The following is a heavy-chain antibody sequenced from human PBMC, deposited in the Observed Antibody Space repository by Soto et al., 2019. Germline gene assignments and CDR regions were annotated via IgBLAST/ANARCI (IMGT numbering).Heavy chain of an antibody. Sequence: EVQLLESGGGLVQPGGSLRLSCAASGFTFSNYAMTWVRQAPGKGLEWVSVITGSGGGTYFVDSVKGRFTISRDNSKNTVYLQRNSLRAEDSAVYYCAKRTLTAAGFDYWGQGTLVTVSS. CDR2: ITGSGGGT. CDR3: AKRTLTAAGFDY. V-gene: IGHV3-23*01. J-gene: IGHJ4*02. D-gene: IGHD6-13*01. CDR1: GFTFSNYA.